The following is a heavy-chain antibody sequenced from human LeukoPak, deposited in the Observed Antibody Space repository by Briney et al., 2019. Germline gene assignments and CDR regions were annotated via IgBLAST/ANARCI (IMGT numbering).Heavy chain of an antibody. CDR1: GFTFDDYG. CDR2: INWNGGSA. V-gene: IGHV3-20*04. J-gene: IGHJ3*02. D-gene: IGHD1-26*01. Sequence: PGGSLRLSCAASGFTFDDYGMSWVRQAPGKGLEWVSGINWNGGSAGYADSVKGRFTISRDNAKNSLYLQMNSLRAEDTALYYCARDRSRVGAIGNDAFDIWGQGTMVTVSS. CDR3: ARDRSRVGAIGNDAFDI.